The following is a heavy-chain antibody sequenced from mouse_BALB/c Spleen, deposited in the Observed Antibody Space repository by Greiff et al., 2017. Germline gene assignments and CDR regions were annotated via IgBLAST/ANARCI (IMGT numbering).Heavy chain of an antibody. CDR2: IWAGGST. D-gene: IGHD1-1*01. Sequence: VKVVESGPGLVAPSQSLSITCTVSGFSLTSYGVHWVRQPPGKGLEWLGVIWAGGSTNYNSALMSRLSISKDNSKSQVFLKMNSLQTDDTAMYYCARVYYGSPCWYFDVWGAGTTVTGSS. V-gene: IGHV2-9*02. CDR3: ARVYYGSPCWYFDV. J-gene: IGHJ1*01. CDR1: GFSLTSYG.